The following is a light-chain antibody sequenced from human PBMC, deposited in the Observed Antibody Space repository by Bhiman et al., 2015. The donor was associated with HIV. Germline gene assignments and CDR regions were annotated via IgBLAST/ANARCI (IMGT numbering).Light chain of an antibody. CDR2: DVA. Sequence: QSALTQPRSVSGSPGQSVTISCAGTTSDVGGYNSVSWYQHHPGKAPKLMIYDVAERPSGVPARFSGSKSDNTASLTISGLQAEDEADYYCSSYTTSSTYVFGTGTKVTVL. J-gene: IGLJ1*01. V-gene: IGLV2-11*01. CDR1: TSDVGGYNS. CDR3: SSYTTSSTYV.